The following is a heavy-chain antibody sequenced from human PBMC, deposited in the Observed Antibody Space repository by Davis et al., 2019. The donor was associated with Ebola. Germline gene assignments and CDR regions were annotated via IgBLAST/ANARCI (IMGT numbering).Heavy chain of an antibody. D-gene: IGHD2-15*01. J-gene: IGHJ4*02. CDR1: GGSISSSNYY. CDR3: AIQVVGATRVFDF. V-gene: IGHV4-39*02. Sequence: SETLSLTCSVSGGSISSSNYYLSWVRQPPGKGLEWVGSTLYSGTTYFNPSLSSRVAVSVDTSKNHFSLKLTSVAAADTAIYYCAIQVVGATRVFDFWGQGTLVTVSS. CDR2: TLYSGTT.